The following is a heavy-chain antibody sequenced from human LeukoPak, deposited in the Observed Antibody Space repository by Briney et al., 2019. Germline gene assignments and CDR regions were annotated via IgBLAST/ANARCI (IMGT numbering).Heavy chain of an antibody. CDR1: GGSISSYY. J-gene: IGHJ3*02. D-gene: IGHD3-16*01. CDR3: ARAFGYSAFDI. Sequence: PSETLSLTCTVSGGSISSYYWSWIRQPPGKGLEWIGYIYYSGSTNYNPSLKSRVTILVDTSKNQFSLKLSSVTAADTAVYYCARAFGYSAFDIWGQGTMVTVSS. V-gene: IGHV4-59*01. CDR2: IYYSGST.